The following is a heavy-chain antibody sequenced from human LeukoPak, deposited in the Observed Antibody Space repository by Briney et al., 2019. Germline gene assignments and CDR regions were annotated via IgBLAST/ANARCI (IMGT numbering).Heavy chain of an antibody. D-gene: IGHD6-13*01. CDR3: AKARYPYSSSWYVGVHFDY. V-gene: IGHV3-30*18. J-gene: IGHJ4*02. CDR1: GFTFSSYG. CDR2: ISYDGSNK. Sequence: PGGSLRLSCAASGFTFSSYGMHWVRQAPGKGLEWVAVISYDGSNKYYADSVKGRFTISRDNSKNALYLQMNSLRAEDTAVYYCAKARYPYSSSWYVGVHFDYWGQGTLVTVSS.